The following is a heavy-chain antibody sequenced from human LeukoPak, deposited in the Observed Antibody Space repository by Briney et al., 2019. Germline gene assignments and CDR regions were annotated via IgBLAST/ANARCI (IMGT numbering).Heavy chain of an antibody. Sequence: SVKVSCKASGDTFDRFPISWVRLAPGQGLEWMGRIIPVFDMTNYAPKFQGRITMTADISTTTAYMELRSLKSEDSAIYYCTEGPHDYGDFVYFWGQGTRVTVSS. J-gene: IGHJ4*02. CDR1: GDTFDRFP. D-gene: IGHD4-17*01. CDR2: IIPVFDMT. CDR3: TEGPHDYGDFVYF. V-gene: IGHV1-69*02.